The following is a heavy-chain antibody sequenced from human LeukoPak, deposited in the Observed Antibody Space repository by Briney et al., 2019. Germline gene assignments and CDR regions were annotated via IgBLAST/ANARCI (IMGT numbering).Heavy chain of an antibody. CDR3: ARDLGPKYYDFWSGYLVY. V-gene: IGHV1-2*02. CDR1: GYTFTGYY. J-gene: IGHJ4*02. Sequence: GASVKVSCKASGYTFTGYYMHWVRQAPGQGLEWMGWINPNSGGTNCAQKFQVRVTMTRDTSISTAYMELSRLRSDDTAVYYCARDLGPKYYDFWSGYLVYWGQGTLVTVSS. D-gene: IGHD3-3*01. CDR2: INPNSGGT.